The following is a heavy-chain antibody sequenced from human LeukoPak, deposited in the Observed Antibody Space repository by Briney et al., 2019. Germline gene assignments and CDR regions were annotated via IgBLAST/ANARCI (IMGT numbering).Heavy chain of an antibody. V-gene: IGHV4-39*07. J-gene: IGHJ4*02. Sequence: ASETLSLTCTVSGGYISSSSYYWGWIRQPPGKGLQWIGSIYYSGSTYYNASLKSRVTISVDTSKNKFSLNLNSVTAADTAVYYCARVLLYSYGYIDYWGQGTLVTVSS. D-gene: IGHD5-18*01. CDR1: GGYISSSSYY. CDR3: ARVLLYSYGYIDY. CDR2: IYYSGST.